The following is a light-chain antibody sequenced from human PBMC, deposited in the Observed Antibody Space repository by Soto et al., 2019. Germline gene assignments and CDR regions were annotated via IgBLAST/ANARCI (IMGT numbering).Light chain of an antibody. CDR1: QNIRSH. V-gene: IGKV1-39*01. CDR2: SAY. CDR3: QKSYTTPPIT. J-gene: IGKJ5*01. Sequence: DIQMTQSPSSQYACVGGKVNITCRASQNIRSHLNWYQQKPGKAPELLIYSAYRLQSGVPSTFGGSGSGTDFTLTISDLQPEDFATYYCQKSYTTPPITLGIGTRLEIK.